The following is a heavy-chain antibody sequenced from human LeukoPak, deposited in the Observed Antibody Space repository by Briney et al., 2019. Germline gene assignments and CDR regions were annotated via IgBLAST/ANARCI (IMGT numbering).Heavy chain of an antibody. V-gene: IGHV3-33*01. CDR1: GFTFSSYG. J-gene: IGHJ4*02. CDR2: IWYDGSNK. CDR3: ARAHYYDSSGYYSY. Sequence: GGSLRLSCAASGFTFSSYGMHWVRQAPGKGLEWVAVIWYDGSNKYYADSVKGRFTISRDNSKNTLYLQMSSLRAEDTAVYYCARAHYYDSSGYYSYWGQGTLVTVSS. D-gene: IGHD3-22*01.